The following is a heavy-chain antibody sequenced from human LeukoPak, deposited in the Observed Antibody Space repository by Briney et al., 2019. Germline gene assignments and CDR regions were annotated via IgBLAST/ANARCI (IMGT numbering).Heavy chain of an antibody. D-gene: IGHD1-7*01. CDR3: AGGAGTEDY. J-gene: IGHJ4*02. V-gene: IGHV4-59*01. CDR2: IYYSGST. CDR1: GGSITTYY. Sequence: KPSETLSLTCTVSGGSITTYYWSWIRQPPGKGLEWIGYIYYSGSTSYNPSLKSRVTISVDTSKNQFSLKLSSVTAADTAVYYCAGGAGTEDYWGQGTLVTVSS.